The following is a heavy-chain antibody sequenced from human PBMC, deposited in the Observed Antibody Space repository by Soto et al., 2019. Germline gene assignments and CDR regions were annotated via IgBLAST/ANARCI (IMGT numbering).Heavy chain of an antibody. V-gene: IGHV1-69*12. CDR1: GGTFSSYA. CDR3: ARDPRPYDNSGYYSEYFQH. Sequence: QVQLVQSGAEVKKPGSSVKVSCKASGGTFSSYAISWVRQAPGQGLEWMGGIIPIFGTANYAQKFQGKVTITADEXXRXAXXELSRLRSEDTAVYYYARDPRPYDNSGYYSEYFQHWGQGTLVTVS. J-gene: IGHJ1*01. CDR2: IIPIFGTA. D-gene: IGHD3-22*01.